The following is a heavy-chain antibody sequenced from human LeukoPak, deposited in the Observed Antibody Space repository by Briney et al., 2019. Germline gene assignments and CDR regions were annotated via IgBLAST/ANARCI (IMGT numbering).Heavy chain of an antibody. CDR1: GFTFSSYW. J-gene: IGHJ4*02. V-gene: IGHV3-7*01. Sequence: GGSLRLSCAASGFTFSSYWMSWVRQAPGKGLEWVANIKQDGSEKYYVDSVKGRFTISRDNAKNSLYLQMNSLRAEDTAVYYCARGAGLRFLEWLSIPYYFDYWGQGTLVTVSS. D-gene: IGHD3-3*01. CDR2: IKQDGSEK. CDR3: ARGAGLRFLEWLSIPYYFDY.